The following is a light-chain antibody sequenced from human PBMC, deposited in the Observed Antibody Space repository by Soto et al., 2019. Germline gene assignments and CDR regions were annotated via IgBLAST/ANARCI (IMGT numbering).Light chain of an antibody. CDR1: QGIAPY. CDR3: QKYNSAPLT. V-gene: IGKV1-27*01. J-gene: IGKJ4*01. CDR2: ATS. Sequence: DVQMTQSPSSLSAFVGDRVTITCRASQGIAPYLAWFQQKPGKVPQLLIYATSNLQSGVPSRFSGSGSGTDFTLTISSLQPEDVGTYYCQKYNSAPLTFGGGTKVEIK.